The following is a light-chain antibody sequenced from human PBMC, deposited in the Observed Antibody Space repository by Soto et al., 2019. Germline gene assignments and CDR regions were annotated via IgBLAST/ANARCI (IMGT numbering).Light chain of an antibody. V-gene: IGKV3-20*01. CDR3: HQYAYSPQT. CDR1: QSVGNDY. J-gene: IGKJ5*01. CDR2: NAS. Sequence: EIVLTQSPGTLSLSPGERVTLSCRASQSVGNDYLGWYQQKPGQAPRLLIFNASRRPTGISDRFSGSGSGTDFTLTISRLEPEDFAVYYCHQYAYSPQTFGQGTRLEMK.